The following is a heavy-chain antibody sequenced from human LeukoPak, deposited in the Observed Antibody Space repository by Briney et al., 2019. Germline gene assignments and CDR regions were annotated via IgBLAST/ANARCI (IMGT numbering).Heavy chain of an antibody. CDR1: GYTFTGYY. D-gene: IGHD3-10*01. V-gene: IGHV1-2*02. CDR3: ARAAVIRGSGSYSDFDY. Sequence: ASVKVSCKASGYTFTGYYTHWVRQAPGQGLEWMGWINPNSGGTNYAQKFQGRVTMTRDTSISTAYMELSRLRSDDTAVYYCARAAVIRGSGSYSDFDYWGQGTLVTVSS. CDR2: INPNSGGT. J-gene: IGHJ4*02.